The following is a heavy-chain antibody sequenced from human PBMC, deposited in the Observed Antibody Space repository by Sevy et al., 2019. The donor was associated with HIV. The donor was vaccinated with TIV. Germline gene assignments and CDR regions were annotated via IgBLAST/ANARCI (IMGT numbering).Heavy chain of an antibody. CDR2: INPSGGST. V-gene: IGHV1-46*01. D-gene: IGHD3-3*01. CDR3: ARVGGGGYYDPWSGYLEFDP. Sequence: ASVKVSCKASGYTFTSYYMHWVRQAPGQGLEWMGIINPSGGSTSYAQKFQGRVTMTRDTSTSTVYMGLSSLRSEETAVYYCARVGGGGYYDPWSGYLEFDPWGQGTLVTVSS. J-gene: IGHJ5*02. CDR1: GYTFTSYY.